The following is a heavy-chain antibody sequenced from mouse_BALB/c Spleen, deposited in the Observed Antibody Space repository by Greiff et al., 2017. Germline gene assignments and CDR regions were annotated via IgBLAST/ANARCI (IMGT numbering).Heavy chain of an antibody. V-gene: IGHV5-4*02. CDR3: ARGGVYYGSSPAWFAY. CDR2: ISDGGSYT. J-gene: IGHJ3*01. CDR1: GFTFSDYY. D-gene: IGHD1-1*01. Sequence: DVMLVESGGGLVKPGGSLKLSCAASGFTFSDYYMYWVRQTPEKRLEWVATISDGGSYTYYPDSVKGRFTISRDNAKNNLYLQMSSLKSEDTAMYYCARGGVYYGSSPAWFAYWGQGTLVTVSA.